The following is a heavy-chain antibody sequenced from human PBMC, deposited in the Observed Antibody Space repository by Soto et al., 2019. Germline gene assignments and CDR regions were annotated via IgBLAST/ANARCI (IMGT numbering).Heavy chain of an antibody. Sequence: GESLKISCKGSGYSFTSYWIGWVRQMPGKGLEWMGIIYPGDSDTRYSPSFQGQVTISADKSISTAYLQWSSLKASDTAMDYCVSPRAPYYYDSSDAFGIWGKRRMVAVSS. CDR3: VSPRAPYYYDSSDAFGI. CDR1: GYSFTSYW. V-gene: IGHV5-51*01. D-gene: IGHD3-22*01. J-gene: IGHJ3*02. CDR2: IYPGDSDT.